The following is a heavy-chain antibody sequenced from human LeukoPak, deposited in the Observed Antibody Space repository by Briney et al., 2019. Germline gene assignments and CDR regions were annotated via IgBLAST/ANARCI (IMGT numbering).Heavy chain of an antibody. D-gene: IGHD3-22*01. Sequence: GASVKVSCKVSGYTLTELSMHGVRQAPGKGRAWMGGFDPEDGETIYAQKFQGRVTMTEDTSTDTAYMELSSLRSEDTAVYYCARGSSGYYYDSSGYDNFGYWGQGTLVTVSS. CDR3: ARGSSGYYYDSSGYDNFGY. CDR1: GYTLTELS. CDR2: FDPEDGET. V-gene: IGHV1-24*01. J-gene: IGHJ4*02.